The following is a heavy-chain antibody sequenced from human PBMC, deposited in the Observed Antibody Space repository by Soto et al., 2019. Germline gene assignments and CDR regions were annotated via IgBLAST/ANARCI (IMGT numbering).Heavy chain of an antibody. D-gene: IGHD6-19*01. Sequence: QVQLAESGGGVVQPGRSLRLSCAASKFSFSSRGMHWVRQAPGKGLEWVAFIWFDGSKEYYVDAVKGRFTISRDNSKNMLYLQMNSLRAEDTAVYYCARFGSDWSIDQWGQGTLVTVSS. V-gene: IGHV3-33*01. CDR1: KFSFSSRG. J-gene: IGHJ4*02. CDR3: ARFGSDWSIDQ. CDR2: IWFDGSKE.